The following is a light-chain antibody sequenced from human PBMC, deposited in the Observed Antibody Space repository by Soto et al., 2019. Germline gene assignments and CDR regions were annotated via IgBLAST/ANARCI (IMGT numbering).Light chain of an antibody. CDR2: GAS. CDR3: LQYDSSLT. Sequence: DIVLTQSPGSLSLSPEERATLSCRASQIMSSNFLAWYQQRPGQAPRLLIYGASKRATGIPDRFTGSGSGTDFTLTISRLEPEDFAVYYCLQYDSSLTFGLGTKVEIK. CDR1: QIMSSNF. V-gene: IGKV3-20*01. J-gene: IGKJ1*01.